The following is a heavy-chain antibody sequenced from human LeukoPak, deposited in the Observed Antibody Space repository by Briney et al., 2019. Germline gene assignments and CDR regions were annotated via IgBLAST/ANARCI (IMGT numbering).Heavy chain of an antibody. D-gene: IGHD6-19*01. V-gene: IGHV3-21*04. CDR3: ARDAYSSGWLGWFDP. J-gene: IGHJ5*02. CDR2: ISSSSSYI. CDR1: GFTFSSYS. Sequence: GGSLRLSCAASGFTFSSYSMNWVRQAPGKGLEWVSSISSSSSYIYYADSVKGRFTISRDNSKNTLYLQMNSLRVEDTAVYYCARDAYSSGWLGWFDPWGQGTLVTVSS.